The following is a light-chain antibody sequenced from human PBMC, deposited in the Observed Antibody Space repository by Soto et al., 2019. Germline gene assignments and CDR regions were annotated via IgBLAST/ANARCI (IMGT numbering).Light chain of an antibody. CDR2: DAS. Sequence: DIQMTQSPSTLSASVGDRVTITCRASQSSSSWLAWYQQKPGKAPNLLIYDASSLESGVPSRFSGSGSGTEFTLTISSLQPDDFATYYCQQYNSYLTWTFGQGTKVEIK. J-gene: IGKJ1*01. CDR1: QSSSSW. CDR3: QQYNSYLTWT. V-gene: IGKV1-5*01.